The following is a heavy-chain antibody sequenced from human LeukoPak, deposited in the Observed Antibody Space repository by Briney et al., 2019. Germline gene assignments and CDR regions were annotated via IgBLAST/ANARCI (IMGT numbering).Heavy chain of an antibody. CDR2: IIPIFGTA. D-gene: IGHD3-9*01. CDR3: ARDSVFDDILTGYYNAAYFDY. J-gene: IGHJ4*02. V-gene: IGHV1-69*06. CDR1: GGTFSSYA. Sequence: ASVKVSCKASGGTFSSYAISWVRQAPGQGLEWMGGIIPIFGTANYAQKFQGRVTITADKSTSTAYMELSSLRSEDTAVYYCARDSVFDDILTGYYNAAYFDYWGQGALVTVSS.